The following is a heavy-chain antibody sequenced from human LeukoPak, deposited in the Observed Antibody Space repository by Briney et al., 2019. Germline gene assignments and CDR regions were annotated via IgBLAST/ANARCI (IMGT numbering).Heavy chain of an antibody. CDR3: ASSVSLPPGAFDY. Sequence: PGGSLRLSCAASGFTFSSYTMNWVRQAPGKGLEWVSYISSRSSAIYYADSVKGRFTISRDNAKNSLYLQMNSLRAEDTAVYFCASSVSLPPGAFDYWGQGTLVTVSS. CDR2: ISSRSSAI. D-gene: IGHD4-17*01. V-gene: IGHV3-48*01. J-gene: IGHJ4*02. CDR1: GFTFSSYT.